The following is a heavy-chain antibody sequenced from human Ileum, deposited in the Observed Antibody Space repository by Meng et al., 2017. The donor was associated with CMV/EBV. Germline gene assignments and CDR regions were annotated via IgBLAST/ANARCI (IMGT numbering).Heavy chain of an antibody. CDR1: CFTFISYR. CDR2: ISSSSSYI. V-gene: IGHV3-21*01. CDR3: ARDQAGFDY. Sequence: LLMAAGGGGIITGGALGRSCAAACFTFISYRRNWVRQAPGKGLEWVSSISSSSSYIYYADSVKGRFTISRDNAKNSLYLQMNSLRAEDTAVYYCARDQAGFDYWGQGTLVTVSS. J-gene: IGHJ4*02.